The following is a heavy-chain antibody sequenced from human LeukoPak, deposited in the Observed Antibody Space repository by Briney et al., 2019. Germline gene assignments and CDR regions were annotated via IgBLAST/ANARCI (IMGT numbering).Heavy chain of an antibody. V-gene: IGHV3-23*01. D-gene: IGHD4-23*01. CDR1: GFTFSTYA. CDR2: ITSSGSST. J-gene: IGHJ4*02. Sequence: GGSLRLSCAASGFTFSTYAMTWVRQAPGKGLEWVSGITSSGSSTYYPDSVKGRFTISRDNSKNTLYLQMNSLRIEDTAVYYCAKGGGGGNSNADDWGQGTLVTVSS. CDR3: AKGGGGGNSNADD.